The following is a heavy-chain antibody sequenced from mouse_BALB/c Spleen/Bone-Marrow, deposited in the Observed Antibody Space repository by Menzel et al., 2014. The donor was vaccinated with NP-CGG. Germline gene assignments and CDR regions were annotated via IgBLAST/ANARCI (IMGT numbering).Heavy chain of an antibody. CDR1: GYTFTSYW. CDR3: EREYYGSSWYIDV. J-gene: IGHJ1*01. V-gene: IGHV1-7*01. Sequence: QVQLQQSGAELAKPGASVKMSCKASGYTFTSYWMHWVKQRPGQGLEWIGHINPSTGYTEYNQKFKDKATLTADKSSSTAYMILSSLTSAESAVFYCEREYYGSSWYIDVWGPGTTVTVSS. D-gene: IGHD1-1*01. CDR2: INPSTGYT.